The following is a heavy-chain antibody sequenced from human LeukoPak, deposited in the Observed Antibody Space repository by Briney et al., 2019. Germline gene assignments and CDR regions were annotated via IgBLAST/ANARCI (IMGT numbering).Heavy chain of an antibody. J-gene: IGHJ3*02. CDR1: GGTFSSYA. CDR2: IIPIFGTA. V-gene: IGHV1-69*05. CDR3: ATRPYYYDSSGFAFDI. D-gene: IGHD3-22*01. Sequence: GSSVKVSCKASGGTFSSYAISWVRQAPGQGLEWMGGIIPIFGTANYAQKFQGRVTFTTDESTSTAYMELSSLRSEDTAAYYCATRPYYYDSSGFAFDIWGQGTMVTVSS.